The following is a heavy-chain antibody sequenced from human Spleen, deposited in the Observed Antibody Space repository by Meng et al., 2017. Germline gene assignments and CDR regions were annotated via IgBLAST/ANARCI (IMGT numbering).Heavy chain of an antibody. CDR3: ARRSSAFDY. CDR1: GFTLSDYY. CDR2: ITSSGGAI. V-gene: IGHV3-11*01. D-gene: IGHD6-6*01. Sequence: VQLVESGGGLVQPGGPLRLSCSASGFTLSDYYMTWIRQAPGKGLEWLSYITSSGGAIYYADSVKGRFTTSRDNAKNSLYLQMHSLRAEDTAVYYCARRSSAFDYWGQGTLVTVSS. J-gene: IGHJ4*02.